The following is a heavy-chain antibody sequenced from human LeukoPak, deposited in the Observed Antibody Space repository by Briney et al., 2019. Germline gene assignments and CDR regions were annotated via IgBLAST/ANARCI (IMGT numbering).Heavy chain of an antibody. CDR2: INHSGST. CDR1: GGSISSYY. J-gene: IGHJ6*02. CDR3: ARVPPKTMILRQMDV. D-gene: IGHD3-22*01. V-gene: IGHV4-34*01. Sequence: SETLSLTCTVSGGSISSYYWSWIRQPPGKGLEWIGEINHSGSTNYNPSLKSRVTISVDTSKNQFSLKLSSVTAADTAVYYCARVPPKTMILRQMDVWGQGTTVTVSS.